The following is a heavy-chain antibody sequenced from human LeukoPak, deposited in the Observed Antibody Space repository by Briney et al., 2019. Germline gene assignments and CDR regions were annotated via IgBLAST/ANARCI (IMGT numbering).Heavy chain of an antibody. CDR1: GFTFSSYG. CDR2: IWYDGSNK. CDR3: AGGDNFDY. V-gene: IGHV3-33*01. Sequence: GGSLRLSRAASGFTFSSYGMHWVRQAPGKGLEWVAVIWYDGSNKYYADSVKGRFTISRDNSKNTLYLQMNSLRAEDAAAYYCAGGDNFDYWGQGTLVTVSS. J-gene: IGHJ4*02.